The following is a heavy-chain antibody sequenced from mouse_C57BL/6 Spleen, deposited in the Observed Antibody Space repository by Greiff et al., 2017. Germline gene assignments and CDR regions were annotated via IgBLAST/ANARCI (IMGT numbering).Heavy chain of an antibody. CDR3: ARVGTGVFDY. D-gene: IGHD4-1*01. Sequence: EVQVVESEGGLVQPGSSMKLSCTASGFTFSDYYMAWVRQVPEKGLEWVANINYDGSCTYYLDSLKSRFIISRDNAKNILYLQMSSLKSEDTATYYCARVGTGVFDYWGQGTTLTVSS. J-gene: IGHJ2*01. CDR1: GFTFSDYY. CDR2: INYDGSCT. V-gene: IGHV5-16*01.